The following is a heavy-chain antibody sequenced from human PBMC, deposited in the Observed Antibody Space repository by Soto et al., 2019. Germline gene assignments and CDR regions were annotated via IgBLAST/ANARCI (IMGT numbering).Heavy chain of an antibody. Sequence: ASVKVSCKVSGYTLTELSMHWVRQAPGKGLEWMGGFDPEDGETIYAQKFQGRVTMTGDTSTDTAYMELSSLRSEDTAVYYCATGLRPNGGVAGIISFNNWFDPWGQGTLVTVSS. D-gene: IGHD6-19*01. CDR2: FDPEDGET. CDR1: GYTLTELS. J-gene: IGHJ5*02. V-gene: IGHV1-24*01. CDR3: ATGLRPNGGVAGIISFNNWFDP.